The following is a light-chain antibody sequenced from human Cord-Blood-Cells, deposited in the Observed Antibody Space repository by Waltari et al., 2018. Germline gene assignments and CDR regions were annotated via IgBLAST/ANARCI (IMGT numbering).Light chain of an antibody. Sequence: SSELTQDPAVSVALGQTVRITCQGDRLTSYYASWYQPKPGQAPVLVIYGKNNRPSGIPDRFSGSSSGNTASLTITGAQAEDEADYYCNSRDSSGNHYVFGTGTKVTVL. CDR1: RLTSYY. V-gene: IGLV3-19*01. J-gene: IGLJ1*01. CDR2: GKN. CDR3: NSRDSSGNHYV.